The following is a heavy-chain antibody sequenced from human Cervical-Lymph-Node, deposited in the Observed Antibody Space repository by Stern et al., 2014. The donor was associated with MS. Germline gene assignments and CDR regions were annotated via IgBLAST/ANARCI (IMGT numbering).Heavy chain of an antibody. CDR3: ATPFSHSFRYGMHV. CDR1: GYTFNTYA. J-gene: IGHJ6*02. D-gene: IGHD2/OR15-2a*01. V-gene: IGHV1-3*01. CDR2: ISAGNGNT. Sequence: QVHLVQSGAEVKKLGASGNVSCKASGYTFNTYAIHWVRQAPGQGLEWMGYISAGNGNTKYSQKFQGRVTITRDTSASTGYIELSSLRSEDSAVYYCATPFSHSFRYGMHVWGQGTTVTV.